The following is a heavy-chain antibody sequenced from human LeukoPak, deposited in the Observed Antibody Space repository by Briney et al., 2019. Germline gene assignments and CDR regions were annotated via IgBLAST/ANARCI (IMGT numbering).Heavy chain of an antibody. J-gene: IGHJ5*02. CDR2: IYPGDSDT. CDR3: ARLPMNVYWFDP. CDR1: GYSFTSYW. Sequence: GESLQISCKGSGYSFTSYWIGWVRQMPGKRLEWMGTIYPGDSDTRYSPSFQGQVTISADKSISTAYLQWSSLKASDTAMYYCARLPMNVYWFDPWGQGTLVTVSS. V-gene: IGHV5-51*01. D-gene: IGHD1-1*01.